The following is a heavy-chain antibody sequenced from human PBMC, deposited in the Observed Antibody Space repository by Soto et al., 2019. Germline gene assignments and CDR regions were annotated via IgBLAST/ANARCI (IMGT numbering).Heavy chain of an antibody. CDR3: ARVSSSERSWPGWFDP. J-gene: IGHJ5*02. V-gene: IGHV4-31*03. CDR1: GGSISSSSYY. CDR2: IYYSGST. Sequence: SETLSLTCTVSGGSISSSSYYWGWIRQHPGKGLEWIGYIYYSGSTYYNPSLKSRVTVSVDTSKNQFSLKLSSVTAADTAVYYCARVSSSERSWPGWFDPWGQGTLVTVSS. D-gene: IGHD2-2*01.